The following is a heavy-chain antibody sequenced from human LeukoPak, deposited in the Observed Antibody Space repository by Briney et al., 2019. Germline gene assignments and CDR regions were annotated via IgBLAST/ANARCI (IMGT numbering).Heavy chain of an antibody. CDR1: GFSLNTGGVG. V-gene: IGHV2-5*02. J-gene: IGHJ4*02. Sequence: SGPTLVNPTQTLTLTCTFSGFSLNTGGVGVGWIRQPPGKALEWLALIYWDDDKRYSTSLKSRLTVTKDTSKNQVVLTTTNMDPVDTATYYCAHTLRVNFGFDSWGQGALVTVSS. D-gene: IGHD1-20*01. CDR3: AHTLRVNFGFDS. CDR2: IYWDDDK.